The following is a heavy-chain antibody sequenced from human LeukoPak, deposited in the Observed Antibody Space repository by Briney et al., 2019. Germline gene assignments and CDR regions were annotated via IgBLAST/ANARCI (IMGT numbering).Heavy chain of an antibody. CDR1: GGSFSGYY. J-gene: IGHJ4*02. V-gene: IGHV4-34*01. CDR2: INHSGST. D-gene: IGHD6-13*01. Sequence: SETLSLTCAVYGGSFSGYYWSWIRQPPGKGLEWIGEINHSGSTNYNPSLKSRVTISVDTSKNQFSLKLSSVTAADTAVYYCARSPRIAAAGFDYGGQETRAPVPS. CDR3: ARSPRIAAAGFDY.